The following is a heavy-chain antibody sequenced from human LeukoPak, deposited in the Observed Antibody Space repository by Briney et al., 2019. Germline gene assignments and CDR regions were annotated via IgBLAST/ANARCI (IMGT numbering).Heavy chain of an antibody. Sequence: PGGSLRLSCAASGFTFNTYNMNWVRQAPGKGLEWVVFISSGSSHIYYADSVNGRFTISRDNAKNLLYLQMNSLRVEDTAVYYCARDAQVAFWSGYYSYFHYWGQGTPVTVSS. CDR3: ARDAQVAFWSGYYSYFHY. CDR1: GFTFNTYN. V-gene: IGHV3-21*01. CDR2: ISSGSSHI. D-gene: IGHD3-3*01. J-gene: IGHJ4*02.